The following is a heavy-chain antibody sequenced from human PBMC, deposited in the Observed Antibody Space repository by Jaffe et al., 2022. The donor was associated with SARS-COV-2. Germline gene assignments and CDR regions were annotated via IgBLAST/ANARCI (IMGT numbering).Heavy chain of an antibody. CDR3: ARLDDYDRNFDY. CDR1: GGSLTNYY. J-gene: IGHJ4*02. Sequence: QVQLQESGPGLVKPSETLSLTCSVSGGSLTNYYWSWIRQPPGKGLEWIGYIYHSGSSQYSPSLESRATISVDTSKKQVSLELSSVTAADTAIYYCARLDDYDRNFDYWGQGTRVTVSS. V-gene: IGHV4-59*01. CDR2: IYHSGSS. D-gene: IGHD4-17*01.